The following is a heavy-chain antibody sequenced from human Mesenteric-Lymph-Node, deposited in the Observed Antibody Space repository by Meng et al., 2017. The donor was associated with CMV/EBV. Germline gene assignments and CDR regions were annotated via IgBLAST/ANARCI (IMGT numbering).Heavy chain of an antibody. CDR1: GFALSAYG. D-gene: IGHD5-24*01. J-gene: IGHJ5*02. CDR2: IRYDGTNE. Sequence: GGSLRLSCAASGFALSAYGMHWVRRAPGKGLEWVAYIRYDGTNEHYADSVKGRFTISRDNSKNTLYLQMNSLKTEDTAVYYCAKIEMGTISWGQGTLVTVSS. V-gene: IGHV3-30*02. CDR3: AKIEMGTIS.